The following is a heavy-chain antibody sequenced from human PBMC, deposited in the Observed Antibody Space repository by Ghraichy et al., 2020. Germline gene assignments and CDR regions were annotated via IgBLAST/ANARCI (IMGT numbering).Heavy chain of an antibody. CDR2: IYYSGST. CDR3: ARVGDSSLHPDIVAFDY. V-gene: IGHV4-39*01. J-gene: IGHJ4*02. CDR1: GGSISSSSYY. D-gene: IGHD5-12*01. Sequence: SETLSLTCTVSGGSISSSSYYWGWIRQPPGKGLEWIGSIYYSGSTYYNPSLKSRVTMSVDTSKNQFSLKLSSVTAADTAGYYCARVGDSSLHPDIVAFDYWGQGTLVTVSS.